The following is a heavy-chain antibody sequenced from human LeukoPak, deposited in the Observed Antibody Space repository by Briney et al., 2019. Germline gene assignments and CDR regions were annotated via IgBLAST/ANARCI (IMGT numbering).Heavy chain of an antibody. CDR3: ARAEMATLGVYFDY. CDR1: GYFISSGYY. Sequence: SETLSLTCTVSGYFISSGYYWGWIRQPPGKGLEWIGNIYHGGTTYYNPSLKSRVTISVDTSKNQFSLKLSSVTAADTAVYYCARAEMATLGVYFDYWGQGTLVTVSS. D-gene: IGHD5-24*01. V-gene: IGHV4-38-2*02. CDR2: IYHGGTT. J-gene: IGHJ4*02.